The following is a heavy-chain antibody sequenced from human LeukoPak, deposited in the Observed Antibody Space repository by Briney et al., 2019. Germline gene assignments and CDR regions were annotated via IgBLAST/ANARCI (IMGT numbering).Heavy chain of an antibody. CDR1: GFTFSSYS. CDR2: IKQDGSAK. Sequence: GGSLRLSCAASGFTFSSYSMNWVRQAPGKGLEWVAHIKQDGSAKHYVDSVKGRCTISRDNARNSVFLQMNSLRAEDTAVYYCATGVATINDHWGQGTLVTVSS. J-gene: IGHJ5*02. V-gene: IGHV3-7*01. D-gene: IGHD5-12*01. CDR3: ATGVATINDH.